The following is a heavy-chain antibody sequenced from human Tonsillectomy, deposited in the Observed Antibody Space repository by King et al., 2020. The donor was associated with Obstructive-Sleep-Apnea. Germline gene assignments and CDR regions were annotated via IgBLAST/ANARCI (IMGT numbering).Heavy chain of an antibody. J-gene: IGHJ6*02. CDR3: STEMQASSGLDYYYFYGMDV. CDR1: GFTFSNAW. D-gene: IGHD6-19*01. CDR2: INSKTDAGTT. V-gene: IGHV3-15*01. Sequence: VQLVESGGGLVKPWGSLRLSCAASGFTFSNAWMSWVRQAPGKGLEWVGRINSKTDAGTTDYAAPVKGKFTISRDDSKNTLYLQMNSLKTEETAVYYCSTEMQASSGLDYYYFYGMDVWGQGTTVTVSS.